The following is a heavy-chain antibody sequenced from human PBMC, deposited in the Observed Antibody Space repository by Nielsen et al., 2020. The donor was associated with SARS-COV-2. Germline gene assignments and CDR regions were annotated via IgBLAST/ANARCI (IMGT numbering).Heavy chain of an antibody. CDR2: IWYDGSNK. J-gene: IGHJ4*02. CDR3: AKDLPMYSSSFDY. D-gene: IGHD6-13*01. V-gene: IGHV3-33*03. CDR1: GFTFSSYG. Sequence: GESLKISCAASGFTFSSYGMHWVRQAPGKGLEWVAVIWYDGSNKYYADSVKGRFTISRDNAKNSLYLQMNSLRAEDTALYYCAKDLPMYSSSFDYWGQGTLVTVSS.